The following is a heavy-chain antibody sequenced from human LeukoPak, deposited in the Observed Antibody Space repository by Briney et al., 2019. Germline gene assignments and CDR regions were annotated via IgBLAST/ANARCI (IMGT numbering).Heavy chain of an antibody. Sequence: SETLSLTCTVSGASISSGSYYWSWIRQPAGKGLEWVGRVYTTGSTEYSPSLKSRVAVSMDTSKNQFSLNLRSVTAADTAVYYCARGAYGTASSDSWGQGTLVTVSS. CDR2: VYTTGST. J-gene: IGHJ4*02. CDR1: GASISSGSYY. V-gene: IGHV4-61*02. CDR3: ARGAYGTASSDS. D-gene: IGHD3-10*01.